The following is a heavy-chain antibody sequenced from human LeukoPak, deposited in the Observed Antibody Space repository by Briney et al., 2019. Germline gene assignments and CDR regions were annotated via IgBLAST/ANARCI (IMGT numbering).Heavy chain of an antibody. J-gene: IGHJ6*03. CDR3: ARVHQFTVMGLYYYYYYMDV. D-gene: IGHD4-11*01. CDR1: GYTFTSYG. Sequence: ASVKVSCKASGYTFTSYGISWVRQAPGQGLEWMGWISAYNGNTNYAQKLQGRVTMTTDTSTSTAYMELRSLRSDDTAVYYCARVHQFTVMGLYYYYYYMDVWGKGTTVTVSS. V-gene: IGHV1-18*01. CDR2: ISAYNGNT.